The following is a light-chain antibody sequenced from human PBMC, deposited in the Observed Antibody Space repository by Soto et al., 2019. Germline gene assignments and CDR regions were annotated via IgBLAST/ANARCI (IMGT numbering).Light chain of an antibody. J-gene: IGKJ4*01. V-gene: IGKV1-33*01. CDR1: QDISKY. CDR2: DAS. Sequence: IQLRVSPSCMSGWVGDRITITCQASQDISKYLNWYRHKPGKAPKLLIYDASNFETGVPSRFSGSGSGTEFTFTISSLQPEDIATYYCQQYDNLPLTFGGGTKVDIK. CDR3: QQYDNLPLT.